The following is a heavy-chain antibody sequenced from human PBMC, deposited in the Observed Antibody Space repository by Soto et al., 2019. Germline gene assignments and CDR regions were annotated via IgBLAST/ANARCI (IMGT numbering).Heavy chain of an antibody. J-gene: IGHJ5*02. CDR1: GFTFSNYW. CDR2: IKQDGSEK. Sequence: GGSLRLSCAASGFTFSNYWMSWVRQAPGQGLEWVANIKQDGSEKYYVDSVKDRFTISRDNAKNALYLQMNSLRAEDTAVYYCSRDRSLASWGQGTLVTVSS. CDR3: SRDRSLAS. V-gene: IGHV3-7*01.